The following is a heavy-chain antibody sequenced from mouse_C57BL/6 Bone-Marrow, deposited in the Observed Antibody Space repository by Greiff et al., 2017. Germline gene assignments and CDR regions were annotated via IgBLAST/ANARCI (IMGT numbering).Heavy chain of an antibody. Sequence: EVKLMESGGDLVKPGGSLKLSCAASGFTFSSYGMSWVRQTPDKRLEWVATISSGGRYTYYPDSVKGRFTISRDNAKNTLYLQMSSLKSEDTAMYYCARNYYAMDYWGQGTSVTVSS. CDR3: ARNYYAMDY. CDR2: ISSGGRYT. J-gene: IGHJ4*01. V-gene: IGHV5-6*01. CDR1: GFTFSSYG.